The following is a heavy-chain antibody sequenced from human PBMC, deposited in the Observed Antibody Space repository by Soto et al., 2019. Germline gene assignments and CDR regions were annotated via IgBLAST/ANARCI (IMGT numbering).Heavy chain of an antibody. J-gene: IGHJ4*02. D-gene: IGHD3-10*01. CDR2: IVVGSGNT. CDR3: AAESDYYGSGSPH. CDR1: GFTFTSSA. V-gene: IGHV1-58*01. Sequence: SVKVSCKASGFTFTSSAVQWVRQARGQRLEWIGWIVVGSGNTNYAQKFQERVTITRDMSTSTAYMELSSLRSEDTAVYYCAAESDYYGSGSPHWGQGTLVTVSS.